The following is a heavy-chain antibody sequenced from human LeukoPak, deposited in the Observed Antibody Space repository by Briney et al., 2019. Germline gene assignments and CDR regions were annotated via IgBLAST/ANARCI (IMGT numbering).Heavy chain of an antibody. CDR3: AKSTDYGGKSFDY. D-gene: IGHD4-23*01. J-gene: IGHJ4*02. V-gene: IGHV3-23*01. Sequence: GGSLRLSCAASGFTFSSYAMNWVRQAPGKGLECVSGISGSGGSTFFADSVKGRFTISRDNSKKTLYLQMNSLRAEDTAVYFCAKSTDYGGKSFDYWGQGTRVTVSS. CDR1: GFTFSSYA. CDR2: ISGSGGST.